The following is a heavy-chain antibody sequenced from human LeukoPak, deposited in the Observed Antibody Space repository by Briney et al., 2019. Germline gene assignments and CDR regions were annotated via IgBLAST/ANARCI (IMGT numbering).Heavy chain of an antibody. CDR3: AKEGGYDVDFDY. Sequence: QPGGSLRLSCAASGFTFTSHAMIWVRQAPGRGLEWVSNISGSGDSTYYADSVKGRFTISRDNSKNTLYLQMNSLRADDPAVYYCAKEGGYDVDFDYWGQGTLVTVSS. CDR2: ISGSGDST. V-gene: IGHV3-23*01. D-gene: IGHD5-12*01. CDR1: GFTFTSHA. J-gene: IGHJ4*02.